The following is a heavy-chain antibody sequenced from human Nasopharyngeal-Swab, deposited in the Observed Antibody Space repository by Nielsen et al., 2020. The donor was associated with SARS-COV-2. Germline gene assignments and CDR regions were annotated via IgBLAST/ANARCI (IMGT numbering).Heavy chain of an antibody. D-gene: IGHD1-1*01. CDR3: ARLSSTGSIYYFDY. CDR2: MYYSGTT. V-gene: IGHV4-61*06. Sequence: WIRQPPGKGLEWIGYMYYSGTTNSIPSLKSRVTISVDRSKNQFSLKLSSVTAADTAVYYCARLSSTGSIYYFDYWGQGTLVTVSS. J-gene: IGHJ4*02.